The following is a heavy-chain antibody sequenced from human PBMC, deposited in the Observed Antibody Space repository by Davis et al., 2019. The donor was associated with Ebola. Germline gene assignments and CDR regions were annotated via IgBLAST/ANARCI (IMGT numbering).Heavy chain of an antibody. D-gene: IGHD4-17*01. CDR3: ARGDYAGSSFDY. Sequence: SETLSLTCSVSGGSISTYYWNWIRQPPGKGLEWLGCIQNSGSPIYNPSLKSRVTLSVDTSTNQFSLKLTSVTAADTAVYYCARGDYAGSSFDYWGQGTLVTVFS. CDR1: GGSISTYY. J-gene: IGHJ4*02. V-gene: IGHV4-4*09. CDR2: IQNSGSP.